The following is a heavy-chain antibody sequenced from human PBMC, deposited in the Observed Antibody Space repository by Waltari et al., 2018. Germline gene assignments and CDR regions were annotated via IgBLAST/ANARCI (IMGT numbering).Heavy chain of an antibody. D-gene: IGHD3-16*01. CDR1: GYIFSNYG. Sequence: QLVQSGAEVKKPGASVKVSCKASGYIFSNYGITWVRKAPGQGLEWMGWINPYNGDTKYEQNLQCRVTMTTDTSTTTAYMEIRTLRSDDTAIYYCARDDVNRSNFGGFWGQGTLVTVSS. J-gene: IGHJ4*02. V-gene: IGHV1-18*01. CDR3: ARDDVNRSNFGGF. CDR2: INPYNGDT.